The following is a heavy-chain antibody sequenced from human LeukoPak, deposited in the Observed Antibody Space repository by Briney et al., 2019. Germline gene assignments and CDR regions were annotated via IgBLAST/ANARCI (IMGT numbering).Heavy chain of an antibody. V-gene: IGHV1-24*01. Sequence: ASVKVSCKVSGYTLTELSMHWVRQAPGKGLEWMGGFDPEDGETIYAQKFQGRVTMTEDTSTDTAYMGLSSLRSEDTAVYYCATGGLTYYYDSSGYYYLGYWGQGTLVTVSS. J-gene: IGHJ4*02. CDR1: GYTLTELS. CDR2: FDPEDGET. CDR3: ATGGLTYYYDSSGYYYLGY. D-gene: IGHD3-22*01.